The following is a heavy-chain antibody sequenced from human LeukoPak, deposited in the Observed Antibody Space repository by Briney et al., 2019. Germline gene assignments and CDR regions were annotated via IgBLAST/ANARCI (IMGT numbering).Heavy chain of an antibody. Sequence: PSETLSLTCTVSGGSISGGSYYWSWIRQPAGKGLEWIGRIYTSGSTNYNPSLKSRVTISVDTSKNQFSLKLSSVTAADTAVYYCARAGLPPKRPGFDPWGQGTLVTVSS. CDR2: IYTSGST. CDR3: ARAGLPPKRPGFDP. V-gene: IGHV4-61*02. CDR1: GGSISGGSYY. J-gene: IGHJ5*02.